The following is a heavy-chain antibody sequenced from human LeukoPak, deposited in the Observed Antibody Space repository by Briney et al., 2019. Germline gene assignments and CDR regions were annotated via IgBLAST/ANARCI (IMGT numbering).Heavy chain of an antibody. J-gene: IGHJ4*02. CDR3: AKARDYDSSGYSDY. CDR2: ISGSGGST. Sequence: GGSLRLSCAASGFTFSSYAMSWVRQAPGKGLEWVSAISGSGGSTYYVDSVKGRFTISRDNFKNTLYLQMNSLRAEDTAVYYCAKARDYDSSGYSDYWGQGNLVTVSS. D-gene: IGHD3-22*01. CDR1: GFTFSSYA. V-gene: IGHV3-23*01.